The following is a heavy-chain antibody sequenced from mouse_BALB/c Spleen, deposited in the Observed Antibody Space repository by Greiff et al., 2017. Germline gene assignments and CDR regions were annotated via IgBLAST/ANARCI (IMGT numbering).Heavy chain of an antibody. CDR1: GFSLTSYG. D-gene: IGHD2-10*02. J-gene: IGHJ4*01. V-gene: IGHV2-2*02. CDR2: IWRGGST. Sequence: QVQLQQSGPSLVQPSQSLSITCTVSGFSLTSYGVHWVRQSPGKGLEWLGVIWRGGSTDYNAAFMSRLSISKDNSKSQVFFKMNSLQANDTAIYYCARNYQYDAMDYWGQGTSVTVSS. CDR3: ARNYQYDAMDY.